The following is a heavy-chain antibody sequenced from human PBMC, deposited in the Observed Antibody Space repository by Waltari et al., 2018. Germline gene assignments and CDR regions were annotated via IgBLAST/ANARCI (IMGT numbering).Heavy chain of an antibody. CDR3: AKQVAGSGWYLG. V-gene: IGHV4-34*01. D-gene: IGHD6-19*01. Sequence: QVRLQQWGAGLLKPSETLSPTCVVSGGSLSGYYWSWIRQPPGKGLEWIGEVNYGGTTNDNPSLKSRITVSIDTSNNQFSLNLNSVTAADTAVYYCAKQVAGSGWYLGWGQGTLVSVSS. CDR2: VNYGGTT. J-gene: IGHJ4*02. CDR1: GGSLSGYY.